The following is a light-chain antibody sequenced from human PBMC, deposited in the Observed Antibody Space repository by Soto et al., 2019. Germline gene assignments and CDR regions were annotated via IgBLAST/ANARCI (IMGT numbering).Light chain of an antibody. CDR3: QQYGRSPPIT. Sequence: EIVLTQSPGTLSLSPGERATLSCRASQSVSSSLLAWFQQKPGQAPRLLIYGASTRATGIPDRFSGSGSGTDFTLTISRLEPEDSAVYFCQQYGRSPPITFGQGTRLEIK. V-gene: IGKV3-20*01. J-gene: IGKJ5*01. CDR1: QSVSSSL. CDR2: GAS.